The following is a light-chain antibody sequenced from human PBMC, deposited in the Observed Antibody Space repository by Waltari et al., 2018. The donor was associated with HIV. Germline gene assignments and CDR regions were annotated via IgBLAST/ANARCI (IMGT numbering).Light chain of an antibody. Sequence: DIQMTQSPSSLSASVGDRVTITCRASQGIRNYLAWYQQKPGKVPELLIYRASTLQSGVPSRFSGSGSGTDFTLTISSLQPEDVATYYCQKYNSAPPVTFGPGTKVDIK. V-gene: IGKV1-27*01. CDR1: QGIRNY. CDR3: QKYNSAPPVT. CDR2: RAS. J-gene: IGKJ3*01.